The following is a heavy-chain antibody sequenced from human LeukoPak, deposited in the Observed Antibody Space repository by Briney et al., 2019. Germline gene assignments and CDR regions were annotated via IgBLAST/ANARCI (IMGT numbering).Heavy chain of an antibody. J-gene: IGHJ6*03. CDR2: IYYSGST. CDR1: GGSISSYY. D-gene: IGHD6-19*01. V-gene: IGHV4-59*12. Sequence: SETLSLTCTVSGGSISSYYWSWIRQPPGKGLEWIGYIYYSGSTNYNPSLKSRVTISVDTSKNQFSLKLSSVTAADTAVYYCARAQWLVHYYYYMDVWGKGTTVTVSS. CDR3: ARAQWLVHYYYYMDV.